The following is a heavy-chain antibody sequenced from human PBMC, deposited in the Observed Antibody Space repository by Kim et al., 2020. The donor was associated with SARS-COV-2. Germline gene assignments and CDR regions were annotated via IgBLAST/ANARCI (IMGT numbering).Heavy chain of an antibody. CDR1: GFTFSSYS. V-gene: IGHV3-21*01. CDR3: ARDSLVGATTYYYYGMDV. D-gene: IGHD1-26*01. CDR2: ISSSSSYI. J-gene: IGHJ6*02. Sequence: GGSLRLSCAASGFTFSSYSMNWVRQAPGKGLEWVSSISSSSSYIYYADSVKGRFTISRDKAKNSLYLQMNSLRAEDTAVYYCARDSLVGATTYYYYGMDVWGQGTTVTVSS.